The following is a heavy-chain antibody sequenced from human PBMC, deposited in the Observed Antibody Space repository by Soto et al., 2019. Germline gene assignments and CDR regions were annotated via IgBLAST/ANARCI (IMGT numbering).Heavy chain of an antibody. CDR3: ARGVAVAGRAAEYFQH. Sequence: GESLKISCKGSGYSFTSYWISWVRQMPGKGLGWMGRIDPSDSYTNYSPSFQGHVTISADKSISTAYLQWSSLKASDTAMYYCARGVAVAGRAAEYFQHWGQGTLVTVSS. V-gene: IGHV5-10-1*01. CDR2: IDPSDSYT. J-gene: IGHJ1*01. CDR1: GYSFTSYW. D-gene: IGHD6-19*01.